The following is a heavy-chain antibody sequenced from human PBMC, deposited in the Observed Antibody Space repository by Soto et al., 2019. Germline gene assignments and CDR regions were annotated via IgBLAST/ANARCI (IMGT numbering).Heavy chain of an antibody. D-gene: IGHD6-19*01. V-gene: IGHV4-59*01. CDR3: ARQEAVPGTPFDS. Sequence: QERLQESGPGLVKPSETLSLTCSVSGGSINGYYWNWIRQPRGKGLEWLGNVYFSGSTHYNPSLEARLTISVDTSKKQISLKLRSVTAADTAVYYCARQEAVPGTPFDSWGQGTLISVSS. CDR1: GGSINGYY. J-gene: IGHJ4*02. CDR2: VYFSGST.